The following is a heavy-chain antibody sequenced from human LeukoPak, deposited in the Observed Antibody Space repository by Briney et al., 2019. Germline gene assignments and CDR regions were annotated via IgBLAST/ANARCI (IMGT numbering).Heavy chain of an antibody. Sequence: PGGSLRLSCAVSGFTFSSYAMSWVRQAPGKGLEWVSGIVGSGGSTYSADSVKGRFTISRDNSKNTLYLQMNSLRVEDTAVYYCAKVHSSGWAFDYWGQGTLVTVSS. CDR2: IVGSGGST. J-gene: IGHJ4*02. D-gene: IGHD6-19*01. V-gene: IGHV3-23*01. CDR1: GFTFSSYA. CDR3: AKVHSSGWAFDY.